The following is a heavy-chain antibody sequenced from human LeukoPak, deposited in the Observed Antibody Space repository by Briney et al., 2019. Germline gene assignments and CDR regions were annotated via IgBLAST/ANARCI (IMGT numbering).Heavy chain of an antibody. D-gene: IGHD1-26*01. Sequence: GRSLRLSCAASGFTFSSYAMHWVRQAPGKGLEWVAVISYDGSNKYYADSVKGRFTISRDNSKNTLYLQMNSLRAEDTAVYYCARDRDNPYGVGATNDYWGQGTLVTVSS. CDR3: ARDRDNPYGVGATNDY. V-gene: IGHV3-30*04. J-gene: IGHJ4*02. CDR1: GFTFSSYA. CDR2: ISYDGSNK.